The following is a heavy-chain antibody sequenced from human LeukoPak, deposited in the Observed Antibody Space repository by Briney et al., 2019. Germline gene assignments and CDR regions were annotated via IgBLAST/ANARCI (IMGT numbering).Heavy chain of an antibody. Sequence: SETLSLTCTVSGGSLSSYYWSWIRQPAGKGLEWIGRMSTSGSTYYNPSVRSRVTLSVDTSKNQFSLKLTSVTAADTGVYYCARDGYTSGRGFDLWGQGTLVTVSS. J-gene: IGHJ5*02. V-gene: IGHV4-4*07. D-gene: IGHD5-18*01. CDR2: MSTSGST. CDR3: ARDGYTSGRGFDL. CDR1: GGSLSSYY.